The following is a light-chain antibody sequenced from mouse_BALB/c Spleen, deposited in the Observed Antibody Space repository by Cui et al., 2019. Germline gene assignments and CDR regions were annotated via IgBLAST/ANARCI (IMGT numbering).Light chain of an antibody. CDR3: QQWSGYPFT. V-gene: IGKV4-58*01. CDR1: SSVSSSY. J-gene: IGKJ4*01. CDR2: RTS. Sequence: ENVLTQSPAIMAASLGQKVTMPCSASSSVSSSYLHWYQQKSGASPKPLIHRTSNLASGVPARFSGSGSGTSYSLTISSVEAEDDATYYCQQWSGYPFTFGSGTKLEIK.